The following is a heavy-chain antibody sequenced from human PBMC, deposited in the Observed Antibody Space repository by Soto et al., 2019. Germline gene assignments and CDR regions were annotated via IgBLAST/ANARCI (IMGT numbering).Heavy chain of an antibody. CDR1: GGTFSSYA. CDR3: ARDGEGYFDY. Sequence: QVQLVQSGAEVKKPGSSVKVSCKASGGTFSSYAISWVRQAPGKGLEWMGGIIPIFGTTNYAQNFQGRVTITADESTSTAYMELSSLRSDDTAVYYCARDGEGYFDYWGQGTLVTVSS. D-gene: IGHD2-21*01. J-gene: IGHJ4*02. CDR2: IIPIFGTT. V-gene: IGHV1-69*01.